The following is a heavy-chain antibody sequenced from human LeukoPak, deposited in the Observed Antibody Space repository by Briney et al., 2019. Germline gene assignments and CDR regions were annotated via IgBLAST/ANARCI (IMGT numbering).Heavy chain of an antibody. D-gene: IGHD1-26*01. CDR3: ARGAVGAAFDY. V-gene: IGHV4-39*07. Sequence: SETLSLTCIVSGGSISSTSYYWGWIRQSPGKGLEWIGSIYYSGSTYYNPSLKSRVTISVDTSKNQFSLKLNSVTAADTAVYYCARGAVGAAFDYWGQGTLVTVSS. CDR2: IYYSGST. CDR1: GGSISSTSYY. J-gene: IGHJ4*02.